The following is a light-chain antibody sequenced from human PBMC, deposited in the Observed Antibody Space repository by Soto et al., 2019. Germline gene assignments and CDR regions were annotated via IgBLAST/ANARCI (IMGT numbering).Light chain of an antibody. V-gene: IGKV3-15*01. J-gene: IGKJ1*01. CDR2: GAS. CDR3: QQYNNWPPWT. Sequence: EIVMTQSPATLSVSPGEGATLSCMASQSVSSKLAWYQQKPGQAPRLLIYGASTRATGIPARFSGSGSGTEFTLTISSLQSEDFAVYFCQQYNNWPPWTFGQGTKVDIK. CDR1: QSVSSK.